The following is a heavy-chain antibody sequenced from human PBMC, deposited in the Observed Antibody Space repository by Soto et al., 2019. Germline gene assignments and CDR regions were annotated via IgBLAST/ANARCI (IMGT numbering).Heavy chain of an antibody. V-gene: IGHV4-59*01. CDR2: IYYSGST. Sequence: PSETLSLTCTVSGGSIISYYCIFIRQPPGKGLEWIGYIYYSGSTNYNPSLKSRVTISVDTSKNQFSLKLSSVTAADTAVYYCASVTSSSTYDYWGQGTLVTVSS. CDR3: ASVTSSSTYDY. D-gene: IGHD6-6*01. CDR1: GGSIISYY. J-gene: IGHJ4*02.